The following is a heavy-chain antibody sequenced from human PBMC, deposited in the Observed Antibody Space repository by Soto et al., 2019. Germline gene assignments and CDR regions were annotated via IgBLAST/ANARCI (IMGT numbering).Heavy chain of an antibody. D-gene: IGHD2-21*02. CDR2: IYYSGST. V-gene: IGHV4-39*01. J-gene: IGHJ5*02. Sequence: SETLSLTYSVSGGSISSSSYFWGWIRQPPGKGLEWIGSIYYSGSTYYNPSLKSRVTVSVDTSKNQFSLKLSSVTAADTAVYYCARHPSDFWFDPWGQGTLVTVS. CDR3: ARHPSDFWFDP. CDR1: GGSISSSSYF.